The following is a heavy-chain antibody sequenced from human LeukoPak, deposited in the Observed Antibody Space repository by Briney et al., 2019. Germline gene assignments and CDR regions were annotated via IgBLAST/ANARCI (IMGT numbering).Heavy chain of an antibody. CDR3: AKDSFRFLEWLLYGY. CDR2: IWHDGDKN. V-gene: IGHV3-33*06. CDR1: GFPFDTYG. J-gene: IGHJ4*02. Sequence: PGGSLRLSCAASGFPFDTYGMHWVRQAPGKGLEWVAVIWHDGDKNYYSDSVKGRFTASRDNSKNMLFLQMNSLRAEDTAVYYCAKDSFRFLEWLLYGYWGQGTLVTVSS. D-gene: IGHD3-3*01.